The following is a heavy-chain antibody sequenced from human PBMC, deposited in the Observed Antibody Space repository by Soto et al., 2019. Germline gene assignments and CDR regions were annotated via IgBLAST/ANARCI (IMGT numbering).Heavy chain of an antibody. D-gene: IGHD3-22*01. J-gene: IGHJ3*02. V-gene: IGHV1-18*04. Sequence: ASVKVSCKGSGYTFTSYGISWVRQAPGQGLEWMGWISAYNGNTNYAQKLQGRVTMTTDTSTSTAYMELRSLRSDDTAVYYCARDRGYYDSSGFGAFDIWGQGTMVTVSS. CDR2: ISAYNGNT. CDR1: GYTFTSYG. CDR3: ARDRGYYDSSGFGAFDI.